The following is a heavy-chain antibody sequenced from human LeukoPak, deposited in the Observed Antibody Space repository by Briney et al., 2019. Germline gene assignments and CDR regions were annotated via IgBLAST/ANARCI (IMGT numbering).Heavy chain of an antibody. J-gene: IGHJ4*02. CDR3: ARSESSRWLQFDY. Sequence: PSETLSLTCTVSSASVKTYYWSWIRQPPGKGLEWIGYIFYSGSTNYNPSLKSRVTISVDTSKNQFSLNLSSVTAADTAVYYCARSESSRWLQFDYWGQGTLVTVSS. CDR2: IFYSGST. V-gene: IGHV4-59*08. CDR1: SASVKTYY. D-gene: IGHD5-24*01.